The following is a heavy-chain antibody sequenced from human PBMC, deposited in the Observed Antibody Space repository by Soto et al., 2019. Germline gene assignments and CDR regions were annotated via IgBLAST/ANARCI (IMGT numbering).Heavy chain of an antibody. Sequence: GGSLRLSCAASGFTFSNYDMHWVRQATGKGLEWVSAIGTAGDTYYPGSVKGRFTISRENAKNSLYLQMNSLRAEDTAVYYCARGFRSDSGSYAQLSYFDYWGQGTLVTVSS. V-gene: IGHV3-13*01. D-gene: IGHD1-26*01. CDR1: GFTFSNYD. J-gene: IGHJ4*02. CDR3: ARGFRSDSGSYAQLSYFDY. CDR2: IGTAGDT.